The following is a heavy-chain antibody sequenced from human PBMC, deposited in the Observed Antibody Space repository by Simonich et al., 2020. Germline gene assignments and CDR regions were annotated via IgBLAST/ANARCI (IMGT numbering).Heavy chain of an antibody. CDR3: ARDRAARYYYYYYMDV. J-gene: IGHJ6*03. D-gene: IGHD6-6*01. CDR1: GYTFTGYY. CDR2: INPSRGGT. V-gene: IGHV1-2*02. Sequence: QVQLVQSGAEVKKPGASVKVSCKASGYTFTGYYRHWVRRAPGQGLERRGWINPSRGGTNKAQKFQGRVTMTRDTSISTAYMELSRLRSDDTAVYYCARDRAARYYYYYYMDVWGKGTTVTVSS.